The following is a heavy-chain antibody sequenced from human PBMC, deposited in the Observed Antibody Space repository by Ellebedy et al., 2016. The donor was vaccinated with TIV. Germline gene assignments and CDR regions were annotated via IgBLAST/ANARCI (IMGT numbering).Heavy chain of an antibody. CDR2: TYRGGRT. Sequence: GESLKISXVASGSIVSSTYMTWVRQAPGKGLESVAVTYRGGRTYYPDSVRGRFTISRDNYKNTLSLQMDSLRVEDTAVYYCAKDAGNGVNFGMDVWGQGTTVTVSS. J-gene: IGHJ6*02. CDR1: GSIVSSTY. CDR3: AKDAGNGVNFGMDV. V-gene: IGHV3-53*01. D-gene: IGHD2-8*01.